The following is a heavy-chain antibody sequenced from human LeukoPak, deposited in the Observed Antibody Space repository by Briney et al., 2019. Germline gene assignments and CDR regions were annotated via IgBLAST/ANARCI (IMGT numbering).Heavy chain of an antibody. CDR3: ARAGGLRLGNYYYYMDV. D-gene: IGHD5-12*01. CDR2: IYTSGST. CDR1: GGSISSYY. Sequence: SETLSLTCTVSGGSISSYYWSWIRQPAGKGLEWIGRIYTSGSTNYNPSLKSLVTMSVDTSKNQFSLKLSSVTAADTAVYYCARAGGLRLGNYYYYMDVWGKGTTVTISS. J-gene: IGHJ6*03. V-gene: IGHV4-4*07.